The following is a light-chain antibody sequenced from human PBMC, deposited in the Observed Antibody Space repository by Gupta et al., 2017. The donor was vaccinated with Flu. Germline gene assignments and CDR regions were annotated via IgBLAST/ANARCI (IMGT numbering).Light chain of an antibody. CDR1: QTMNSY. CDR3: QQRRNVYT. CDR2: EAS. V-gene: IGKV3-11*01. J-gene: IGKJ2*01. Sequence: VLTPSPATLYLSPGARATLSCRASQTMNSYGAWYQQKPGKAPRLPFYEASNRATGIPARVSGSGSGTDGTLTIRSLGPEELAVDDCQQRRNVYTCGRGNKREF.